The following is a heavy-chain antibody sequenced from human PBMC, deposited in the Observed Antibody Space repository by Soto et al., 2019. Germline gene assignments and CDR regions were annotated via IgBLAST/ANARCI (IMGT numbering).Heavy chain of an antibody. CDR3: ARSPGGGSTQDFLEWLFDY. V-gene: IGHV3-21*01. D-gene: IGHD3-3*01. J-gene: IGHJ4*02. CDR1: GFTFSSYS. Sequence: EVQLVESGGGLVKPGGSLRLSCAASGFTFSSYSMNWVRQAPGKGLEWVSSISSSSSYIYYADSVKGRFTISRDNAKNSLYLQMNSLRAEDTAVYYCARSPGGGSTQDFLEWLFDYWGQGTLVTVSS. CDR2: ISSSSSYI.